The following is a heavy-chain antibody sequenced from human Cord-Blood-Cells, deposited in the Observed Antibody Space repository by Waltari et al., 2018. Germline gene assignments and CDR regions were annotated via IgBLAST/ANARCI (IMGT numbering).Heavy chain of an antibody. J-gene: IGHJ4*02. D-gene: IGHD6-6*01. CDR1: SSYG. Sequence: SSYGMHWVRQAPGKGLEWVAVIWYDGSNKYYADSVKGRFTISRDNSKNTLYLQMNSLRAEDTAVYYCARDRPSSSFDYWGQGTLVTVSS. CDR2: IWYDGSNK. CDR3: ARDRPSSSFDY. V-gene: IGHV3-33*01.